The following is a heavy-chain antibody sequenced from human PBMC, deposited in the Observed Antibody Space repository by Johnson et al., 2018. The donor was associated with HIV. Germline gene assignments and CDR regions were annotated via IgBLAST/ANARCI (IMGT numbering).Heavy chain of an antibody. CDR3: AKDRFSGYAFSGAFDI. CDR2: IGTAGDT. J-gene: IGHJ3*02. D-gene: IGHD5-12*01. CDR1: GFTNNNAW. Sequence: VQLVESGGGFVKPGGSLRLSCAASGFTNNNAWMNWVRQATGKGLEWVSAIGTAGDTYYPGSVKGRFTISRDNSKNTLYLQMNSLRAEDTAVYYCAKDRFSGYAFSGAFDIWGQGTMVTVSS. V-gene: IGHV3-13*01.